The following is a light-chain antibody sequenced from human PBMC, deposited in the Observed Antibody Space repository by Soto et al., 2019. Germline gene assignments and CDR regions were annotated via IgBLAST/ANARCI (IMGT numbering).Light chain of an antibody. V-gene: IGLV2-11*01. J-gene: IGLJ1*01. CDR1: SSDVGTYDY. CDR3: YSYAGRYTSV. CDR2: DVT. Sequence: QSALTQPRSVSGSPGQSVTISCTGTSSDVGTYDYVSWYQQHPGEAPKLMVYDVTKRPSGVPDRFSGSKSGNTASLTISGLQAEDEADYYCYSYAGRYTSVFGTGTKLTVL.